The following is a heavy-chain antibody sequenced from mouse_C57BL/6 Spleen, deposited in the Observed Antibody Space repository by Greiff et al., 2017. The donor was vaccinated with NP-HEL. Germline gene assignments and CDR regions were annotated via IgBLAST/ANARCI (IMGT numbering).Heavy chain of an antibody. CDR2: IYPGDGDT. Sequence: VQLQQSGPELVKPGASVKISCKASGYAFSSSWMNWVKQRPGKGLEWIGRIYPGDGDTNYNGKFKGKATLTADKSSSTAYMQLSSLTSEDSAVYLCARGDYGNSAWFAYWGQGTLVTVSA. D-gene: IGHD2-1*01. CDR1: GYAFSSSW. J-gene: IGHJ3*01. CDR3: ARGDYGNSAWFAY. V-gene: IGHV1-82*01.